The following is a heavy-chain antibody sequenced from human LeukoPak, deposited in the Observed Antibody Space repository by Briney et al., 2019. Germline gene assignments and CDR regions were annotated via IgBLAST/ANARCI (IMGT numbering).Heavy chain of an antibody. D-gene: IGHD2-15*01. CDR3: ARAFKNCSGGSCYLGYYYYMDV. Sequence: SETLSLTCTVSGGSISSYYWSWIRQPPGKGREWIGYIYYSGSTNYNRSLKSRVTISVDTSKNQFSLKLSSVTAADTAVYYCARAFKNCSGGSCYLGYYYYMDVWGKGTTVTVSS. CDR1: GGSISSYY. J-gene: IGHJ6*03. CDR2: IYYSGST. V-gene: IGHV4-59*01.